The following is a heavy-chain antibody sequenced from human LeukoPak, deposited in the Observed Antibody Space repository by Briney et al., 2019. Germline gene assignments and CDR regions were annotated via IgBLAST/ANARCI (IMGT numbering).Heavy chain of an antibody. CDR1: GFTFSAYS. Sequence: GGSLRLSCAASGFTFSAYSMNWVRQAPGKGLEWVSSISSSSSYIYYADSVKGRFTISRDNAKNSLYLQMNSLRAEDTAVYYCARGPYSSSYYFDYWGQGTLVTVSS. D-gene: IGHD6-6*01. CDR3: ARGPYSSSYYFDY. CDR2: ISSSSSYI. J-gene: IGHJ4*02. V-gene: IGHV3-21*01.